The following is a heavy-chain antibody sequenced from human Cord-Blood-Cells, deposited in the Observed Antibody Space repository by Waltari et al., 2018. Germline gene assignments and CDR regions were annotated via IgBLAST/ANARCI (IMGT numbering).Heavy chain of an antibody. CDR3: ARDSIAVAGKNDY. D-gene: IGHD6-19*01. CDR2: ISSSSSYI. V-gene: IGHV3-21*01. CDR1: GFTFSSYS. Sequence: DVQLVESGGGLVKPGGSLSLSCAASGFTFSSYSIIWVRQAPGKGLEWVSSISSSSSYIYYADSVKGRFTISRDNAKNSLYLQMNSLRAEDTAVYYCARDSIAVAGKNDYWGQGTLVTVSS. J-gene: IGHJ4*02.